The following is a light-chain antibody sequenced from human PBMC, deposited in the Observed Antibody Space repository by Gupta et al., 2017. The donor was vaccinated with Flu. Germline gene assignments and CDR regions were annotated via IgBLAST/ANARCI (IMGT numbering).Light chain of an antibody. CDR3: QAWDSSTVI. CDR1: KLGEKF. V-gene: IGLV3-1*01. CDR2: QDK. Sequence: VAPGRTATISCSGPKLGEKFVCWYQQKTGQSPVWVIFQDKKRASGIPERFSGSNSGNTATLTISGTLAMDEADYYCQAWDSSTVIFGGGTKLTVL. J-gene: IGLJ2*01.